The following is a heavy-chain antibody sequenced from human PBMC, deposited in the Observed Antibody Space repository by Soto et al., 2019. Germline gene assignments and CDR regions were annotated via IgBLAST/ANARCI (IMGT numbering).Heavy chain of an antibody. V-gene: IGHV3-73*02. J-gene: IGHJ4*02. CDR2: IRNKDNNYAT. Sequence: ELQLVESGGGLVQPGGSLKLSCAASGCTFSESAMHWVRQASGKGLEWGGRIRNKDNNYATAYTASVKGRFTISRDDSKNTVYLQMNSLKIDDTAVYYCTSRRDWTAVDPFDYWGLGTLVTVSS. D-gene: IGHD5-18*01. CDR1: GCTFSESA. CDR3: TSRRDWTAVDPFDY.